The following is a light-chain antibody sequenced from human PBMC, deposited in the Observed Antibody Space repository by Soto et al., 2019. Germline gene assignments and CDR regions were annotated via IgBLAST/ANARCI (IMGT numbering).Light chain of an antibody. V-gene: IGLV2-14*01. CDR2: EVS. Sequence: QSVLTQPASVSGSPGQSITISCTGTSSDVGGYNYVSWYQQLPGKAPKLMIYEVSNRPSGVSNRFSGSKSGNTASLTISGLQAEDEADYYCISYTSSSTWVFGGGTKLTVL. CDR1: SSDVGGYNY. J-gene: IGLJ3*02. CDR3: ISYTSSSTWV.